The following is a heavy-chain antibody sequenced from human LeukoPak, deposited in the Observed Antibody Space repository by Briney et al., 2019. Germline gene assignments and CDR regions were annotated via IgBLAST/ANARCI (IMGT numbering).Heavy chain of an antibody. V-gene: IGHV4-39*07. CDR1: GGSISSSSYY. J-gene: IGHJ4*02. D-gene: IGHD2-15*01. CDR3: ARWTVVVAALYVDY. CDR2: IYYSGST. Sequence: PSETLSLTCTVSGGSISSSSYYWGWIRQPPGKGLEWIGSIYYSGSTYYNPSLKSRVTISVDTSKNQFSLKLSSVTAADTAVYYCARWTVVVAALYVDYWGQGTLVTVSS.